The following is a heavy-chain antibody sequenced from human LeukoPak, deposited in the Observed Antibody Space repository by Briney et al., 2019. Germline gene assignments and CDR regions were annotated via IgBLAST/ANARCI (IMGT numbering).Heavy chain of an antibody. CDR2: INPNSGGT. J-gene: IGHJ4*02. D-gene: IGHD3-10*01. Sequence: ASVKVSCKASGYTFTCYYMHWVRQAPGQGLEWRGWINPNSGGTNYAQKFQGRVTMTRDTSISTAYLELSRLRSDDTAVYYCARVGYYGPGSDEIDYWGQGIMVTVSS. CDR1: GYTFTCYY. CDR3: ARVGYYGPGSDEIDY. V-gene: IGHV1-2*02.